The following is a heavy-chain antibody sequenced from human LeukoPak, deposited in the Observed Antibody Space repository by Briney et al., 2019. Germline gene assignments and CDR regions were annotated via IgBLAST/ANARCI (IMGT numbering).Heavy chain of an antibody. J-gene: IGHJ3*01. CDR3: AIDRTWIWGAFDV. CDR1: GFTFSSYG. V-gene: IGHV3-30*02. CDR2: IRYDGSNK. D-gene: IGHD5-12*01. Sequence: GGSLRLSCAASGFTFSSYGMHWVRQAPGKGLEWVAFIRYDGSNKYYADSVKGRFTISRDNAKNSLYLQMNSLRAEDTALYYCAIDRTWIWGAFDVWGQGTMVTVSS.